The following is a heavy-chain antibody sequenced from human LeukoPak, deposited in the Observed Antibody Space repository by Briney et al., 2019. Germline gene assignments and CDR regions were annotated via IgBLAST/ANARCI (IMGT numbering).Heavy chain of an antibody. D-gene: IGHD3-22*01. J-gene: IGHJ4*02. CDR1: GGSFSGYY. Sequence: PSETLSLTRAVYGGSFSGYYWSWIRQPPGKGLEWIGEINHSGSTNYNPSLKSRVTISVDTSKNQFSLKLSSVTAADTAVYYCARPGLQTYYYDSSGYYYVDWGQGTLVTVSS. CDR3: ARPGLQTYYYDSSGYYYVD. CDR2: INHSGST. V-gene: IGHV4-34*01.